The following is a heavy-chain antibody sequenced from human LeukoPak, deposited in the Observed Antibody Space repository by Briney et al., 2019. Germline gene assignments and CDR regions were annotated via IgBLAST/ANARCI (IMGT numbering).Heavy chain of an antibody. CDR2: IIPIFGTA. J-gene: IGHJ4*02. V-gene: IGHV1-69*01. CDR3: AIVSGVYGSGSYVLDY. Sequence: ASVKVSCKTSGGTFNSYAISWVRQAPGQGLEWMGGIIPIFGTANYAQKFQGRVTITADESTSTAYMELSSLRSEDTAVYYCAIVSGVYGSGSYVLDYWGQGTLVTVSS. D-gene: IGHD3-10*01. CDR1: GGTFNSYA.